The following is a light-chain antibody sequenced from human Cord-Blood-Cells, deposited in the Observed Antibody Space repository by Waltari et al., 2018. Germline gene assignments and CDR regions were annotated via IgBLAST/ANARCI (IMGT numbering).Light chain of an antibody. CDR1: STLAGGYNH. J-gene: IGLJ2*01. Sequence: QSALTQPPSASGSPGQSATTPCTGTSTLAGGYNHVSWYQQHPGKAPKLMIYEVSKRPSGVPDRFSGSKSGNTASLTVSGLQAEDEADYYCSSYAGSNNVVFGGGTKLTVL. V-gene: IGLV2-8*01. CDR2: EVS. CDR3: SSYAGSNNVV.